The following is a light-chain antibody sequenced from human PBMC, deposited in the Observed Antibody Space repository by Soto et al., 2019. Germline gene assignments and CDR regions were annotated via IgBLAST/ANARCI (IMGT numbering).Light chain of an antibody. CDR3: QQSYSPPTT. J-gene: IGKJ2*01. CDR1: QSIGNY. CDR2: TAS. V-gene: IGKV1-39*01. Sequence: DIQMTQSPSSLSASVGDRVTITCRASQSIGNYLNWYQQKPGKAPKLLIYTASSLQSGVPSRFSGSGSGTVFSLTISSLQPEDFATYHCQQSYSPPTTFGQGTKLEIK.